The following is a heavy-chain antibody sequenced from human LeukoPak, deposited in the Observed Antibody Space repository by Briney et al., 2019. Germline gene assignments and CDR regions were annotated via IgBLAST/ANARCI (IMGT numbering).Heavy chain of an antibody. Sequence: KPSETLSLTCTVSGGSISSYYWSWIRQPPGKGLEWIGYIYYSGSTNYNPSLKSRVTISVDTSKNQFSLKLSSVTAADTAVYYCARGSWLRRYFDYWGQGTLVTVSS. CDR2: IYYSGST. CDR1: GGSISSYY. D-gene: IGHD5-12*01. CDR3: ARGSWLRRYFDY. V-gene: IGHV4-59*12. J-gene: IGHJ4*02.